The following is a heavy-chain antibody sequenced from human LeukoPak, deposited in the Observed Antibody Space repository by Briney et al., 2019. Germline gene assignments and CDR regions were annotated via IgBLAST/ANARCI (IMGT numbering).Heavy chain of an antibody. D-gene: IGHD6-6*01. CDR1: GGSISSYY. CDR2: IYTSGSP. J-gene: IGHJ6*03. V-gene: IGHV4-4*07. Sequence: SETLSLTCTVSGGSISSYYGRWIRQPAGKGLECIGRIYTSGSPNYNPSLKSRVSMPVDTSKNQCSLKLSSVSAADTAVYYCARIQRSSSPRVYYYYYMDVWGKGTTVTVSS. CDR3: ARIQRSSSPRVYYYYYMDV.